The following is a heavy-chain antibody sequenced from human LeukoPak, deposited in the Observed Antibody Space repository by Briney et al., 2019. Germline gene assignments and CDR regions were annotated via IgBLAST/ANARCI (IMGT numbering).Heavy chain of an antibody. V-gene: IGHV1-69*13. CDR1: GGTFSSYA. J-gene: IGHJ6*03. D-gene: IGHD3-10*01. CDR3: ARERMVRGVMSYYYYYMDV. Sequence: SVKVSCKASGGTFSSYAISWVRQAPGQGLEWMGGIIPIFGTANYAQKFQGRVTITADESTSTAYMELSSLRSEDTAVYYCARERMVRGVMSYYYYYMDVWGKGTTVTISS. CDR2: IIPIFGTA.